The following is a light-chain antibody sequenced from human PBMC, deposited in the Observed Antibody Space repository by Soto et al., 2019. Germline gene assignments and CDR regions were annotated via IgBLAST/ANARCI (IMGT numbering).Light chain of an antibody. Sequence: EIVMTQSPATLSVSPGERATLSCRASQSVSSNLAWYQQKPGQAPRLLIYGASTRATGIPARFSGSGSGTEFTLTICILQSEDFAVYYCQQYNNWPPITFGQGTRXEXX. CDR2: GAS. J-gene: IGKJ5*01. V-gene: IGKV3-15*01. CDR1: QSVSSN. CDR3: QQYNNWPPIT.